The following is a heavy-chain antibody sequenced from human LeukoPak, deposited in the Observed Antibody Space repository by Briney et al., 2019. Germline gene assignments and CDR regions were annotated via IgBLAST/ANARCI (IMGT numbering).Heavy chain of an antibody. CDR1: GFTFTNYA. D-gene: IGHD2-21*02. CDR3: ARARDCQVLFDAFDI. J-gene: IGHJ3*02. CDR2: ISGSGGSP. Sequence: GGSLRLSCAASGFTFTNYAMSWVRQAPVKGLEWVSGISGSGGSPYHADSLKGRVTLSRDNSKNTLYLHMESLRAEDTAVYYCARARDCQVLFDAFDIWGQGTMVTVSS. V-gene: IGHV3-23*01.